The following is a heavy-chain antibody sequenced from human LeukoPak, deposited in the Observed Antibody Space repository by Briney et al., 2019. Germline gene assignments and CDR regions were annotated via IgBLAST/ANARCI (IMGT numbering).Heavy chain of an antibody. CDR3: AKQRYGGEDY. J-gene: IGHJ4*02. D-gene: IGHD3-16*01. CDR1: GFTFSSYW. V-gene: IGHV3-7*01. Sequence: SGGSLRLSCAASGFTFSSYWMSWVRQAPGKGLEWVANIKQDGSEKYYVDSLKGRFIISRDNAKDSLYLQMNSLRAEDTAVYYCAKQRYGGEDYWGQGTLVTVSS. CDR2: IKQDGSEK.